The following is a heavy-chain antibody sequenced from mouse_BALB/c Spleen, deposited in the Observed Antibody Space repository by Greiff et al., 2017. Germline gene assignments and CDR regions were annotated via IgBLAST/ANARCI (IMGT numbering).Heavy chain of an antibody. Sequence: VKLQESGAELARPGASVKMSCKASGYTFTSYTMHWVKQRPGQGLEWIGYINPSSGYTNYNQKFKDKATLTADKSSSTAYMQLSSLTSEDSAVYYCARSYYRYDEVAYWGQGTLVTVSA. CDR3: ARSYYRYDEVAY. CDR2: INPSSGYT. D-gene: IGHD2-14*01. J-gene: IGHJ3*01. V-gene: IGHV1-4*01. CDR1: GYTFTSYT.